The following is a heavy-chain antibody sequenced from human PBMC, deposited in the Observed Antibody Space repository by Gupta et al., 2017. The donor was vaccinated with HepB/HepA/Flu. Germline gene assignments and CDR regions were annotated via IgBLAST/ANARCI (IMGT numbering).Heavy chain of an antibody. V-gene: IGHV5-51*01. D-gene: IGHD3-16*02. Sequence: EVQLVQSGAEVKKPGESLKISCKGSGYSFTSYWIGWVRQMPGKGLEWMGIIYPGDSDTRYSPSFQGQVTISADKSISTAYLQWSSLKASDTAMYYCARQQWNVIPYYYYMDVWGKGTTVTVSS. J-gene: IGHJ6*03. CDR1: GYSFTSYW. CDR2: IYPGDSDT. CDR3: ARQQWNVIPYYYYMDV.